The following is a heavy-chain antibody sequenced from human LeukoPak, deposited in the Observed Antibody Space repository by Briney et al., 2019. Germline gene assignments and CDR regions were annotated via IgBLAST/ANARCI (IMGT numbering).Heavy chain of an antibody. D-gene: IGHD6-19*01. CDR1: GRSISSYY. J-gene: IGHJ4*02. CDR2: IYYSGST. CDR3: ARVGAGYSSGWYDY. V-gene: IGHV4-59*01. Sequence: SETLSLTCAVAGRSISSYYWSWIRQPPGKGLEWIGYIYYSGSTNYNPSLKSRVTISVDTSKNQFSLKLSSVTAADTAVYYCARVGAGYSSGWYDYWGQGTLVTVSS.